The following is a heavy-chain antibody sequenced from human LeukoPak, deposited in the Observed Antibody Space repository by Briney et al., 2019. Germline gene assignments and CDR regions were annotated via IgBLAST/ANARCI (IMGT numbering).Heavy chain of an antibody. J-gene: IGHJ3*02. Sequence: ASVKVSCKASGGVFTTYAISWVRQAPGQGLEWMGGIIPFLGTTNYAQKFQGRVTIAADEPTRTAYMELSSLRSEDTAVYYCTTIISIATPGPDAFDIWGQGTMVTVSS. CDR2: IIPFLGTT. D-gene: IGHD6-13*01. CDR1: GGVFTTYA. CDR3: TTIISIATPGPDAFDI. V-gene: IGHV1-69*13.